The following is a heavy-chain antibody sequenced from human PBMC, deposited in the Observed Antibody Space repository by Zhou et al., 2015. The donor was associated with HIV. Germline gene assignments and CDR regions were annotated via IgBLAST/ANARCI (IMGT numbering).Heavy chain of an antibody. V-gene: IGHV1-69*01. CDR2: IIPIFGTA. J-gene: IGHJ5*02. D-gene: IGHD3-3*02. CDR1: GGTFSSYA. CDR3: ARRPRVLGGIRYWFDP. Sequence: QVQLVQSGAEVKKPGSSVKVSCKASGGTFSSYAISWVRQAPGQGLEWMGGIIPIFGTANYAQKFQGRVTITADESTSTAYMELSSLRSEDTAVYYCARRPRVLGGIRYWFDPLGPGEPWSPSPQ.